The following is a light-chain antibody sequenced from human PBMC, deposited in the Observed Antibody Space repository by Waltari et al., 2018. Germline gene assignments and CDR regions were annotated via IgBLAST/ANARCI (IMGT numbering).Light chain of an antibody. J-gene: IGKJ2*01. CDR1: QSVFYNSNNKNY. CDR2: WAS. V-gene: IGKV4-1*01. CDR3: QQYGNSPYT. Sequence: DIVMTQSPDSLAVSLGERATINCKSSQSVFYNSNNKNYLAWYQQKAGQPPKLLIYWASSRESGVPDRFSGSGSGADFTLIINRLEPEDFAVYHCQQYGNSPYTFGQGTKLEIK.